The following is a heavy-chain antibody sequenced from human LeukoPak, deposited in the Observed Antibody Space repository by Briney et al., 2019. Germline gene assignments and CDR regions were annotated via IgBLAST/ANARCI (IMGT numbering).Heavy chain of an antibody. CDR1: GGSISSGDYY. Sequence: SETLSLTCTVSGGSISSGDYYWSWIRQPPGKGLEWIGYIYYSGGAYYNPSLKSRVTISVDTSKNQFSLKLSSVTAADTAVYYCARDQYSSGYDAFDIWGQGTMVTVSS. J-gene: IGHJ3*02. V-gene: IGHV4-30-4*08. CDR2: IYYSGGA. CDR3: ARDQYSSGYDAFDI. D-gene: IGHD6-19*01.